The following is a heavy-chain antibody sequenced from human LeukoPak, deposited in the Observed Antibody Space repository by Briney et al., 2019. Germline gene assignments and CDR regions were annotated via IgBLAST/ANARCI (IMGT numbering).Heavy chain of an antibody. CDR3: AARGDGYNSEFCY. D-gene: IGHD5-24*01. CDR1: GYTFTSYG. J-gene: IGHJ4*02. CDR2: ISAYNGNT. Sequence: ASVKVSCKASGYTFTSYGISWVRQAPGQGLEWMGWISAYNGNTNYAQKLQGRVTMTTDTSTSTAYMRLRSLGSDDSAVYYCAARGDGYNSEFCYWGQGTLVTVSS. V-gene: IGHV1-18*01.